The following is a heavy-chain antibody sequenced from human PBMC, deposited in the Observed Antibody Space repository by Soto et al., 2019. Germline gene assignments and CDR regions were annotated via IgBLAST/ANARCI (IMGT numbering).Heavy chain of an antibody. CDR3: ATWHEREHAYDV. CDR1: GLTVSGKKY. D-gene: IGHD1-1*01. J-gene: IGHJ3*01. V-gene: IGHV3-53*01. Sequence: SGGSLRLSCAASGLTVSGKKYVAWVRQAPGKGLEWVSALYDVDSSFYADSVKGRFTTSSDSSKTTVYLQMNGLRPDDTAVYYCATWHEREHAYDVWGQGTTVTVSS. CDR2: LYDVDSS.